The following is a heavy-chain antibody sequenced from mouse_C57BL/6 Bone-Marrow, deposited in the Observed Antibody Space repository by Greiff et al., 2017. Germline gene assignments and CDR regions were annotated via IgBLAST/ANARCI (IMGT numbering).Heavy chain of an antibody. Sequence: EVQGVESGGGLVQPKGSLKLSCAASGFSFNTYAMNWVRQAPGKGLEWVARIRSKSNNYATYYADSVKDRFTISRDDSESMLYLQMNNLKTEDTAMYYCVRQGNDYDAWYFDVWGTGTTVTVSS. CDR2: IRSKSNNYAT. J-gene: IGHJ1*03. V-gene: IGHV10-1*01. CDR1: GFSFNTYA. D-gene: IGHD2-4*01. CDR3: VRQGNDYDAWYFDV.